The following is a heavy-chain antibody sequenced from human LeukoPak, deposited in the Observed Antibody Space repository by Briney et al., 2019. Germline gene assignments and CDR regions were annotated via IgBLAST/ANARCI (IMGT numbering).Heavy chain of an antibody. CDR2: INPSGGST. CDR3: AGGQMVRGVLNWFDP. Sequence: GASVKVSCKASGYTFTSYYMHWVRQAPGQGLEWMGIINPSGGSTSYAQKFQGRVTMTRDTSTSTVYMELSSLRSEDTAVYYCAGGQMVRGVLNWFDPWGQGTLVTVSS. J-gene: IGHJ5*02. V-gene: IGHV1-46*01. CDR1: GYTFTSYY. D-gene: IGHD3-10*01.